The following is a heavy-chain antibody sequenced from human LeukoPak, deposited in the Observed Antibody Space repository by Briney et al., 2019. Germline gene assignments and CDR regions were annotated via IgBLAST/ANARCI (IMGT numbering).Heavy chain of an antibody. Sequence: GASVKVSCKTSGYTFINNDINWVRQAPGQGLEWMAWIDPKNGNRGYAQNFQGRVTMTTDISINTAYLELSSLRSEDTAVYYCARSHTQKEFCGGGRCYPTVWWFDPWGQGTLVTVS. CDR3: ARSHTQKEFCGGGRCYPTVWWFDP. CDR1: GYTFINND. J-gene: IGHJ5*02. V-gene: IGHV1-8*01. D-gene: IGHD2-15*01. CDR2: IDPKNGNR.